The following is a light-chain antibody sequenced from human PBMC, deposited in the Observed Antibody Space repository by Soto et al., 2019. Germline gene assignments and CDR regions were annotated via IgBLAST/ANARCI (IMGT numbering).Light chain of an antibody. CDR2: AAS. J-gene: IGKJ4*01. CDR3: QVYDRSPL. CDR1: QSVGSNY. V-gene: IGKV3-20*01. Sequence: IGLTQSPDTLSLSQGERAILSCRASQSVGSNYLAWYQQKPGQAPRLLMYAASGRASGIPDRFTGSGSGTDFTLTISSLEPEDFGVYYCQVYDRSPLFGGGTTVDIK.